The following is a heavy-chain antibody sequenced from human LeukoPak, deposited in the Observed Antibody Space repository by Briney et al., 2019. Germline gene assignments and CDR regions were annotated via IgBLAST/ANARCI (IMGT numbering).Heavy chain of an antibody. V-gene: IGHV1-18*01. J-gene: IGHJ4*02. CDR1: GYTFTSYG. Sequence: ASVTVSCTASGYTFTSYGISWVRQAPGQGLEWMRWTSAYNGNTNYAQKLQGRVTMTTDTSTSTAYMELRSLRSDDTAVYYCARVAPLWELRHFDYWGQGTLVTVSS. CDR2: TSAYNGNT. CDR3: ARVAPLWELRHFDY. D-gene: IGHD1-26*01.